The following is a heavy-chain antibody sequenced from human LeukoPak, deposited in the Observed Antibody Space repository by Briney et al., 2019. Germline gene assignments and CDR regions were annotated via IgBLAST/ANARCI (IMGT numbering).Heavy chain of an antibody. Sequence: GSLRLSCAASGFTVSSNYMSWVRQAPGKGLEWVSVIYSGGSTYYADSVKGRFTISRDSSKNTLYLQMNSLRAEDTAVYYCAKDLRSSADSKMGAADYWGQGTLVTVSS. D-gene: IGHD1-26*01. J-gene: IGHJ4*02. CDR2: IYSGGST. CDR3: AKDLRSSADSKMGAADY. CDR1: GFTVSSNY. V-gene: IGHV3-53*05.